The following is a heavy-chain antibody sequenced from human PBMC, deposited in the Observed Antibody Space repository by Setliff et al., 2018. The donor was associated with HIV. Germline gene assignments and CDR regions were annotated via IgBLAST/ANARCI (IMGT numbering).Heavy chain of an antibody. CDR2: ISPDGSAT. J-gene: IGHJ4*02. CDR1: GFTFSSAW. CDR3: MRWGLSYAIDY. V-gene: IGHV3-7*01. Sequence: PGGSLRLSCAASGFTFSSAWMGWVRQAPAKGLEWVANISPDGSATYYVDSVKGRFTISRDNAKNSLYLQLNSLRVEYTDVYYWMRWGLSYAIDYWGQGMLVTVSS. D-gene: IGHD2-21*02.